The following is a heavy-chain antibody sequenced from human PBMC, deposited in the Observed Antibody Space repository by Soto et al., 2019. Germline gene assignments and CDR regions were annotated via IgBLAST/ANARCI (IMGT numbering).Heavy chain of an antibody. D-gene: IGHD4-17*01. CDR1: GYTFTSYY. Sequence: ASVKVSCKASGYTFTSYYMHWVRQAPGQGLEWMGIINPSGGSTSYAQRFQGRVTMTRDTSTSTVYMELSSLRSEDTAVYYCAIRGYGDYVFSDYWGQGTLVTVSS. V-gene: IGHV1-46*03. CDR3: AIRGYGDYVFSDY. CDR2: INPSGGST. J-gene: IGHJ4*02.